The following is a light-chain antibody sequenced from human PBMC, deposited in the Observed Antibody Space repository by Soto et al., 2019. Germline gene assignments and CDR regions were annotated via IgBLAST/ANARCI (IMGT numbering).Light chain of an antibody. CDR3: QQYHNWWT. Sequence: EILLTQSPGTLSLSPGERATLSCRASQSVSSSYLAWYQQKPGEAPRLLIYGASRRATGIPDRLSGSGSGTDFTLSIRSLEPEDFAVYYCQQYHNWWTFGQGTKVDIK. CDR1: QSVSSSY. CDR2: GAS. V-gene: IGKV3-20*01. J-gene: IGKJ1*01.